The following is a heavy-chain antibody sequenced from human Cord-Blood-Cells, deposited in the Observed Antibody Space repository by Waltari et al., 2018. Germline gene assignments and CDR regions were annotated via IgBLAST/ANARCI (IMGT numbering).Heavy chain of an antibody. CDR1: CGSFSGYY. CDR3: AREVRGPAYYGMDV. J-gene: IGHJ6*02. CDR2: INHSGST. Sequence: QVQLQQWGAGLLTPSETLSLTCAVYCGSFSGYYWRGIRQPPGKGLEWIGEINHSGSTNYNPSLKSRVTISVDTSKNQFSLKLSSVTAADTAVYYCAREVRGPAYYGMDVWGQGTTVTVSS. V-gene: IGHV4-34*01. D-gene: IGHD3-10*01.